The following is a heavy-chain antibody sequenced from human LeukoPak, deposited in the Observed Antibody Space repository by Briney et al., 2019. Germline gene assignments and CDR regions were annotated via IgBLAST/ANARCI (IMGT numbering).Heavy chain of an antibody. CDR3: ARQFRRRYSSSWGGFDP. Sequence: GASVKVSCKASGYTFTSYEINWVRQAPGQGLEWMGWMNPNSGNTGYAQKFQGRVTMTRNTSISTAYMELSSPRSEDTAVYYCARQFRRRYSSSWGGFDPWGQGTLVSVSS. CDR1: GYTFTSYE. D-gene: IGHD6-13*01. V-gene: IGHV1-8*01. CDR2: MNPNSGNT. J-gene: IGHJ5*02.